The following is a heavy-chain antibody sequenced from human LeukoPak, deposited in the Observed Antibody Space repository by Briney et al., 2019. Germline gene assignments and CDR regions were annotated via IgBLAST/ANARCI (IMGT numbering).Heavy chain of an antibody. V-gene: IGHV3-15*01. CDR2: LRSKTDGGTV. J-gene: IGHJ4*02. CDR1: GGSISSSSYF. D-gene: IGHD6-13*01. Sequence: KPSETLSLTCTVSGGSISSSSYFWGWIRQAPGKGLEWVGRLRSKTDGGTVDYAAPVTGRFTISRDDSTNTLYLQMNSLKTEDTAVYYCTSGIGTIDFWGQGTLVTVSS. CDR3: TSGIGTIDF.